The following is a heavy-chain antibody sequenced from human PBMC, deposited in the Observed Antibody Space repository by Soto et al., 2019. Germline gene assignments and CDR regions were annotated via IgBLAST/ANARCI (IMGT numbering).Heavy chain of an antibody. J-gene: IGHJ4*02. V-gene: IGHV3-9*01. Sequence: PGGSLRLSCAASGFTFDDYAMHWVRQAPGKGLEWVSGISWNSGSIGYADSVKGRFTISRDNAKNSLYLQMNSLRAEDTALYYCVKDFTVTTAGYFDYWGQGTLVTVSS. D-gene: IGHD4-17*01. CDR2: ISWNSGSI. CDR3: VKDFTVTTAGYFDY. CDR1: GFTFDDYA.